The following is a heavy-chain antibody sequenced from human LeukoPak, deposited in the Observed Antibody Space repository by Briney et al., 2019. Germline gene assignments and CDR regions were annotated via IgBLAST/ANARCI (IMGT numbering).Heavy chain of an antibody. Sequence: GGSLRLSCAASGFTFSSYAMSWVRQAPGKGLEWVAVISYDGSNKYYADSVKGRFTISRDNSKSTLYLQMNSLRAEDTAVYYCANLWGSYDYWGQGTLVTVSS. D-gene: IGHD3-16*01. V-gene: IGHV3-30*18. CDR3: ANLWGSYDY. CDR2: ISYDGSNK. CDR1: GFTFSSYA. J-gene: IGHJ4*02.